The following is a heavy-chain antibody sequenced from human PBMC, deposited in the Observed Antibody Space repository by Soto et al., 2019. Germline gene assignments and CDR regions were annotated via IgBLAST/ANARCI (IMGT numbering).Heavy chain of an antibody. Sequence: QVQLVESGGGVVQPGRSRRLSCAASGFTFSSYGMHWVRQDPGKGLEWVAVISYDGSNKYYADSVKGRFTISRDNSKNTLYLQMNSLRAEDTAVYYCAKLGATIPVDYWGQGTLVTVSS. D-gene: IGHD5-12*01. V-gene: IGHV3-30*18. J-gene: IGHJ4*02. CDR2: ISYDGSNK. CDR1: GFTFSSYG. CDR3: AKLGATIPVDY.